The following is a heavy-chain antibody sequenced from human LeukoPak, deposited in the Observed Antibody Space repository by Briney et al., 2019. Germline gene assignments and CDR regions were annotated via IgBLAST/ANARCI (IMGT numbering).Heavy chain of an antibody. V-gene: IGHV4-31*03. CDR3: AREAGPYCGGDCYIDY. CDR2: ISSSGNT. J-gene: IGHJ4*02. D-gene: IGHD2-21*02. CDR1: GGSISSGGYY. Sequence: SQTLSLTCTVSGGSISSGGYYWSWIRQHPEKGLAWIGYISSSGNTHYTPSLKSRITISVDASENQFTLRLSSVTAADTAVYYCAREAGPYCGGDCYIDYWGQGTLVTVSS.